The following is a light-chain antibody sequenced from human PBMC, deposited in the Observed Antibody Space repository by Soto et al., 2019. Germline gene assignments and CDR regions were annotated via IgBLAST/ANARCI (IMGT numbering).Light chain of an antibody. J-gene: IGKJ2*01. CDR2: AAS. CDR1: QSISSY. Sequence: DIQMTQSPSSLSASVGDRVTITCRASQSISSYLYWYQQKPGKAPKLLIYAASSLQSGVPSRFSGSGSGTDFTLTISSLQPEDFATYYCQQSSSTPPTFGQGTKLEIK. V-gene: IGKV1-39*01. CDR3: QQSSSTPPT.